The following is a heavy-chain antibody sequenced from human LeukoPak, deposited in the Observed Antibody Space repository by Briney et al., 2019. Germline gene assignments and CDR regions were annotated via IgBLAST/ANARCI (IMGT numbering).Heavy chain of an antibody. D-gene: IGHD2-15*01. Sequence: ASVKVSCKAFGYTFTGYYMHWVRQAPGQGLEWMGWINPNSGGTNYAQKFQGRVTMTRDTSISTAYMELSRLRSDDTAVYYCARWGIVVVVAATDARGFDPWGQGTLVTVSS. J-gene: IGHJ5*02. V-gene: IGHV1-2*02. CDR3: ARWGIVVVVAATDARGFDP. CDR2: INPNSGGT. CDR1: GYTFTGYY.